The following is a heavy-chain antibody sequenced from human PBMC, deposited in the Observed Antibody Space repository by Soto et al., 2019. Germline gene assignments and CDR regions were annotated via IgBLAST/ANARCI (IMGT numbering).Heavy chain of an antibody. CDR3: ARGYSSSWYKSCYYCGMDV. CDR1: GGTFSSYA. D-gene: IGHD6-13*01. CDR2: IIPIFGTA. Sequence: QVQLVQSGAEVKKPGSSVKVSCKASGGTFSSYAISWVRQAPVQGLEWMGGIIPIFGTANYAQKFQGRVTITAEEYARPAYMELSRLRSEDTAVYYCARGYSSSWYKSCYYCGMDVWGQGATVTVSS. V-gene: IGHV1-69*01. J-gene: IGHJ6*02.